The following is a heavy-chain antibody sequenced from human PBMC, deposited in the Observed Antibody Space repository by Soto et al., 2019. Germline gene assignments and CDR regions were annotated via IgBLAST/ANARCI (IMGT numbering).Heavy chain of an antibody. CDR2: INGDGSTT. D-gene: IGHD4-17*01. CDR3: ARGATVVTFVY. CDR1: GFTFSSYW. Sequence: GGSLRLSCAASGFTFSSYWMHWVRQAPGKGLVWVSRINGDGSTTTYADSVKGRFTISRDNAKNTLYLQMNSLRAEDTAVYYCARGATVVTFVYWGQGTLVTVSS. J-gene: IGHJ4*02. V-gene: IGHV3-74*01.